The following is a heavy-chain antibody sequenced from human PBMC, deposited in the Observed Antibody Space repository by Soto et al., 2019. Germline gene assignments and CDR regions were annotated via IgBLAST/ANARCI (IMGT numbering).Heavy chain of an antibody. CDR1: GFTFSSHA. V-gene: IGHV3-30-3*01. CDR3: ARGFSAGKGSPPDF. D-gene: IGHD6-13*01. CDR2: ISYDGSTK. Sequence: QVQLVESGGGVVQPGRSLRLSCAASGFTFSSHALEWVRQAPGKGLEWVAVISYDGSTKFYADSVKGRFTISRDNSKNTLYLQMNSLRAEDTAVYYCARGFSAGKGSPPDFWGQGSLVTVSS. J-gene: IGHJ4*02.